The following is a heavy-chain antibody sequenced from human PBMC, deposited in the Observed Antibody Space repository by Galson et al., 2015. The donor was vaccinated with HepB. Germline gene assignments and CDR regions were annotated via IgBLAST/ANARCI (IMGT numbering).Heavy chain of an antibody. D-gene: IGHD2-21*02. Sequence: SLRLSCAASGFTFSSYAISWVRQAPGKGLEWVSAISGSGGSTYYADSVKGRFTISRDNSKNTLYLQMNSQRAEDTAVYYCAKAGGLNCGGDCYSYYWGQGTLVTVSS. V-gene: IGHV3-23*01. CDR3: AKAGGLNCGGDCYSYY. J-gene: IGHJ4*02. CDR2: ISGSGGST. CDR1: GFTFSSYA.